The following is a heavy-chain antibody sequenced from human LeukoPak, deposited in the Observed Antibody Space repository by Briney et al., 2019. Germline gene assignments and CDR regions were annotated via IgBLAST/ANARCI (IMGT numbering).Heavy chain of an antibody. V-gene: IGHV4-39*07. CDR1: GGSISSTSYY. Sequence: PSETLSLTCTVSGGSISSTSYYWGWIRRPPGTGLEWIGSIYYSGSTYHNPSLKSRVTISVDTSKNQFSLKLSSVTAADTAVYYCARESDRYCSSTSCPNWYDPWGQGTLVTVSS. J-gene: IGHJ5*02. CDR3: ARESDRYCSSTSCPNWYDP. D-gene: IGHD2-2*01. CDR2: IYYSGST.